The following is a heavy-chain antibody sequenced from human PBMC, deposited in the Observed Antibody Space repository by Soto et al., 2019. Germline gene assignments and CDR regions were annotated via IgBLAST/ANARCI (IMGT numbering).Heavy chain of an antibody. D-gene: IGHD2-15*01. Sequence: EVQLVESGGGLVQPGGSLRLSCTASGFIVSNTYVNWVRQAPGKGLEWVSVISNRGDTHYADSVRGRFSLSRDISDNTLHLQMNNLRVGDRAVYYCAREPRYCRGGSCSITGDAYDIWGQGTMVTVSS. V-gene: IGHV3-66*01. J-gene: IGHJ3*02. CDR2: ISNRGDT. CDR1: GFIVSNTY. CDR3: AREPRYCRGGSCSITGDAYDI.